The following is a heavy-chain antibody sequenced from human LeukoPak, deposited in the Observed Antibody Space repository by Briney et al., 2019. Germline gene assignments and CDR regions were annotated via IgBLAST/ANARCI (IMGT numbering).Heavy chain of an antibody. CDR3: ARAELQYYFDY. Sequence: ASVKVSCKASGYTFTSYGISWVRQAPGQGLEWMGWIHPNSGGTSYAQKFQGRVTMTRDTSINTAYMELSSLRSDDTAVYYCARAELQYYFDYWGQGTLVTVSS. J-gene: IGHJ4*02. CDR2: IHPNSGGT. D-gene: IGHD1-7*01. CDR1: GYTFTSYG. V-gene: IGHV1-2*02.